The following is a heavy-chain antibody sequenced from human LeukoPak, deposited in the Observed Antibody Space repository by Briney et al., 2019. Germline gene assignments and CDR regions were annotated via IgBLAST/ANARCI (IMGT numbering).Heavy chain of an antibody. D-gene: IGHD3-3*01. CDR2: IYYSGST. CDR1: GGSISSYY. CDR3: ARGSTYYDFWSGYYSELFSFDI. V-gene: IGHV4-59*01. J-gene: IGHJ3*02. Sequence: SETLSLTCTVSGGSISSYYWSWIRQPPGKGLEWIGYIYYSGSTNYNPSLKSRVTISVDTSKNQFSLKLSSVTAADTAVYYCARGSTYYDFWSGYYSELFSFDIWGQGTMVTVSS.